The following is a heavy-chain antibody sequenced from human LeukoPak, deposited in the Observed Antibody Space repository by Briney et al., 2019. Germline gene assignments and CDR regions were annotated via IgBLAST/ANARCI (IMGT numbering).Heavy chain of an antibody. V-gene: IGHV4-4*07. D-gene: IGHD3-22*01. CDR3: AREVTRIGVIVVVTEVFDI. J-gene: IGHJ3*02. CDR2: IYTSGNT. CDR1: GGSISSYY. Sequence: SETLSLTCTVSGGSISSYYWSWIRQPAGKGLEWIGRIYTSGNTNYNSSLKSRVSMSVDTSKNQFSLKMRSVTAADTAVYYCAREVTRIGVIVVVTEVFDIWGRGTMVTVSS.